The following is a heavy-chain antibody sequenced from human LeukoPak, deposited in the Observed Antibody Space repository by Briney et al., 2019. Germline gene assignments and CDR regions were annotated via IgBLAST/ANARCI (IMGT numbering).Heavy chain of an antibody. Sequence: PGGSLRLSCAASGFTFSSYAMSWVRQAPGKGLEWVSVIYSGGSTYYADSVKGRFTISRDNSKNTLYLQMSSLRAEDTAVYYCAIDDRYDFWSGHQDYWGQGTLVTVSS. CDR2: IYSGGST. V-gene: IGHV3-23*03. D-gene: IGHD3-3*01. CDR3: AIDDRYDFWSGHQDY. CDR1: GFTFSSYA. J-gene: IGHJ4*02.